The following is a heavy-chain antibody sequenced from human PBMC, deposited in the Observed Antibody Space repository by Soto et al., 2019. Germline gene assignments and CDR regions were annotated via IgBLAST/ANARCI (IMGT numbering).Heavy chain of an antibody. CDR3: ARDRTVTRSRYYYYYGMDV. D-gene: IGHD4-17*01. CDR2: IFYSGDT. J-gene: IGHJ6*02. Sequence: SETLSLTCTVSGGSISNPDYYWNWIRQPPGKGLEWIGSIFYSGDTSYNPSLKSRVTISVDTSKNQFSLKLSSVTAADTAVYYCARDRTVTRSRYYYYYGMDVWGQGTTVTVSS. CDR1: GGSISNPDYY. V-gene: IGHV4-30-4*01.